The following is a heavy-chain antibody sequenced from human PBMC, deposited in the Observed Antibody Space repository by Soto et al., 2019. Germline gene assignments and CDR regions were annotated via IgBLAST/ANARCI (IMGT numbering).Heavy chain of an antibody. J-gene: IGHJ6*02. D-gene: IGHD2-21*02. CDR1: GGSFSGFY. CDR2: INYSGTT. V-gene: IGHV4-34*01. CDR3: ARADRTLVTSYGLDV. Sequence: XTLSLRCAVAGGSFSGFYWTWIRQPPGGGLELIGEINYSGTTNCNPSLRSRLTISLDSSKKHFSLKLTSMPAADAAVYYCARADRTLVTSYGLDVWGQGTTVTVSS.